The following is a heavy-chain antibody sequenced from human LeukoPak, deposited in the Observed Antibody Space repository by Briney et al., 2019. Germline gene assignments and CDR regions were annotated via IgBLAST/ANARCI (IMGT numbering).Heavy chain of an antibody. CDR3: ARAAIVVVVAATPRGNWFDP. J-gene: IGHJ5*02. CDR1: GYTFTSYG. V-gene: IGHV1-18*01. D-gene: IGHD2-15*01. CDR2: ISAYNGNT. Sequence: ASVKVSCKASGYTFTSYGISWVRQAPGQGLEWMGWISAYNGNTNYAQKLQGRVTMTTDTSTSTAYMELRSLRSDDTAAYYSARAAIVVVVAATPRGNWFDPWGQGTLVTVSS.